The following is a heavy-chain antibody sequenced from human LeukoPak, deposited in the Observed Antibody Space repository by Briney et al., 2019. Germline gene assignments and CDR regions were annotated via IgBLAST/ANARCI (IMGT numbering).Heavy chain of an antibody. Sequence: GGSLRLSCAASGFTFSSYGMHWVRQAPGKGLEWVAFIRYDGSDKYYADSVRGRFTISRDNSENTLSLQMNSLRAEDTAVYYCAKGAGSGYYYGHFQHWGQGTLVTVSS. CDR3: AKGAGSGYYYGHFQH. CDR1: GFTFSSYG. CDR2: IRYDGSDK. J-gene: IGHJ1*01. V-gene: IGHV3-30*02. D-gene: IGHD3-22*01.